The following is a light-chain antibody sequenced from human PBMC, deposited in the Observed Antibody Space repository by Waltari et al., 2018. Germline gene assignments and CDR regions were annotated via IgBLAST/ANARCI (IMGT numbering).Light chain of an antibody. J-gene: IGKJ4*01. Sequence: DVQMTQSPSNLSASVGDRVTITCRASEDINTWLAWYQQKPGKAPKRLLSDASSLKSGVPSRFSGSGSGTDFTLTITSMQPDDFATYYCQHYKNFPLTFGGGTNVEV. V-gene: IGKV1-5*01. CDR2: DAS. CDR3: QHYKNFPLT. CDR1: EDINTW.